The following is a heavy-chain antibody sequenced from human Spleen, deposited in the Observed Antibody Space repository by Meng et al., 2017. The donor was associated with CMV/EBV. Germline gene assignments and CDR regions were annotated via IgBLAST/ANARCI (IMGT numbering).Heavy chain of an antibody. Sequence: ASVKVSCKASGYTFTGYYMHWVRQAPGQGLEWMGWINPNSGGTNYAQKFQGRVTMTRDTSISTAYMALSRLRSDDTAVYYCARCSSGCPYYYYGMDVWGQGTTVTVS. J-gene: IGHJ6*02. V-gene: IGHV1-2*02. CDR3: ARCSSGCPYYYYGMDV. D-gene: IGHD6-19*01. CDR1: GYTFTGYY. CDR2: INPNSGGT.